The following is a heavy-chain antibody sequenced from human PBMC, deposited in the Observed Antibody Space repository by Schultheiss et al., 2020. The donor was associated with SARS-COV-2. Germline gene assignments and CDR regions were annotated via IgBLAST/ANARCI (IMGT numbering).Heavy chain of an antibody. D-gene: IGHD6-19*01. CDR2: FDPEDGET. V-gene: IGHV1-24*01. CDR1: GYTLTELS. Sequence: ASVKVSCKVSGYTLTELSMHWVRQAPGKGLEWMGGFDPEDGETIYAQKFQGRVTMTEDTSTDTAYMELSSLRSDDTAVYYCASWAAVAGSRYYYYGMDVWGQGTTVTVSS. J-gene: IGHJ6*02. CDR3: ASWAAVAGSRYYYYGMDV.